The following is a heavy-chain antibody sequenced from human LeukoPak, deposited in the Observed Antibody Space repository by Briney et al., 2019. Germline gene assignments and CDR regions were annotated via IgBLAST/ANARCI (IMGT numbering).Heavy chain of an antibody. Sequence: GGSLRLSCAASGFTFSSYWMHWVRQAPGKGLVWVSRINSDGSSTSYADSVKGRFTISRDNAKNTLYLQMNSLRAEDTAVYYCARALVAVPAAKAVVSYNWFDPWGQGTLVTVSS. CDR2: INSDGSST. CDR3: ARALVAVPAAKAVVSYNWFDP. CDR1: GFTFSSYW. D-gene: IGHD2-2*01. V-gene: IGHV3-74*01. J-gene: IGHJ5*02.